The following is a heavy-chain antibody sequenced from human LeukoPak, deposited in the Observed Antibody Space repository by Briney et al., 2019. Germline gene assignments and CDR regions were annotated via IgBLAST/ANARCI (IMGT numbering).Heavy chain of an antibody. V-gene: IGHV4-39*01. J-gene: IGHJ4*02. CDR3: TRSVVVPAAPRL. D-gene: IGHD2-2*01. CDR1: GGSISSNSYY. Sequence: SETLSLTCTVSGGSISSNSYYWGWIRQPPGKGLEWIGSIYYSGSTYYNPSLKSRVTISVDTSKNQFSLKLSSVTAADTAVYYCTRSVVVPAAPRLWGQGTLVTVSS. CDR2: IYYSGST.